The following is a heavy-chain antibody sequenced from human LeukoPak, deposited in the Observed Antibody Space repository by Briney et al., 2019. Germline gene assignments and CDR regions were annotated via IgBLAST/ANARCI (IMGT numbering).Heavy chain of an antibody. CDR3: VRDRFDYALDY. Sequence: GGSLRLSCAASGFTFFTHPMNWVRQAPGKGLEWVSYISISGPTMYYADSVKGRFTISRDNAKNSLYLQMDSLRADDTAVYYCVRDRFDYALDYWGQGALVTVSS. J-gene: IGHJ4*02. CDR2: ISISGPTM. CDR1: GFTFFTHP. V-gene: IGHV3-48*04. D-gene: IGHD4-17*01.